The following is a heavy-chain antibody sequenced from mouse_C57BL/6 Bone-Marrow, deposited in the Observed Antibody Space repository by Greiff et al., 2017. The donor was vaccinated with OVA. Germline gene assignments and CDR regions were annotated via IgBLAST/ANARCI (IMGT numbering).Heavy chain of an antibody. D-gene: IGHD5-1-1*01. J-gene: IGHJ2*01. CDR2: INPNNGGT. CDR1: GYTFTDYN. CDR3: ARIVHTPY. V-gene: IGHV1-22*01. Sequence: VQLQQSGPELVKPGASVKMSCKASGYTFTDYNMHWVKQSHGKSLEWIGYINPNNGGTSYNQKFKGKATLTVNKSSSPAYMELRSLTSEDATVYYCARIVHTPYWGQGTTLTVSS.